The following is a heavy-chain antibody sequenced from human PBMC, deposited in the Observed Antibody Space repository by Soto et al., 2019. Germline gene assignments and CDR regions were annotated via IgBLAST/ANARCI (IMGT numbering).Heavy chain of an antibody. Sequence: AAVKVSCKASGYTFIGYYIHWVRQAPGEGLEWMGWINPNSGATKYAPKFQGRVTMTRDTSNRTAYLELSRLTSDDTAIYYCETGGGTTLAPLPWGQGTPVTVSS. CDR2: INPNSGAT. D-gene: IGHD3-16*01. CDR3: ETGGGTTLAPLP. V-gene: IGHV1-2*02. CDR1: GYTFIGYY. J-gene: IGHJ5*02.